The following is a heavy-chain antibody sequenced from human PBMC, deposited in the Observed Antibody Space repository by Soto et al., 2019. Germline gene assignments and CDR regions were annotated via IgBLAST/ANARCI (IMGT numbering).Heavy chain of an antibody. V-gene: IGHV1-3*04. D-gene: IGHD6-13*01. J-gene: IGHJ4*02. CDR1: GYCFTTYF. Sequence: ASVKVSCKTSGYCFTTYFMHWVRQAPGQRLEWMGWINTGNGDTKYSQQFQGRVTIARDTSASTTYMELSSLRSEDTAVYYCARPYSNRWSTYFDYWGQGTLVTVSS. CDR2: INTGNGDT. CDR3: ARPYSNRWSTYFDY.